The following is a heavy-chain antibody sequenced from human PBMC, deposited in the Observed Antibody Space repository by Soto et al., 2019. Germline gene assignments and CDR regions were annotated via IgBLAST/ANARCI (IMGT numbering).Heavy chain of an antibody. CDR3: AREVEMATIPNWFDP. J-gene: IGHJ5*02. D-gene: IGHD5-12*01. V-gene: IGHV4-38-2*02. CDR2: IYHSGST. Sequence: PSETLSLTCAVSGYSISSGYYWGWIRQPPGKGLEWIGSIYHSGSTYYNPSLKSRVTISVDTSKNQFPLKLSSVTAADTAVYYCAREVEMATIPNWFDPWGQGTLVTVSS. CDR1: GYSISSGYY.